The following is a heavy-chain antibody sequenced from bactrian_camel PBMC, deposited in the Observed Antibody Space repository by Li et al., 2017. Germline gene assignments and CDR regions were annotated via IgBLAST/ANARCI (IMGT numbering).Heavy chain of an antibody. Sequence: VQLVESGGGSVQAGGSLRLSCAASGFTFSSRYISWVRQAPGKGLEWVSAITRSGVMEYYADSVEGRFTISQDNAKNTLYLQMNSLKPEDTAVYYCAAEAATIPTMTLVYWGQGTQVTVS. V-gene: IGHV3S40*01. CDR3: AAEAATIPTMTLVY. D-gene: IGHD4*01. CDR1: GFTFSSRY. CDR2: ITRSGVME. J-gene: IGHJ4*01.